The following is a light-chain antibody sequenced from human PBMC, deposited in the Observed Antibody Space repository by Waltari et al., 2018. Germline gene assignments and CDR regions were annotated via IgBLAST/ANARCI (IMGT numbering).Light chain of an antibody. V-gene: IGKV3-11*01. CDR3: QQRDIWPPRVT. J-gene: IGKJ5*01. CDR2: DAS. Sequence: EVVLTQSPAILSLSPGERATLSCRASQSVSSYLAWYQQRPGQAPRLLIYDASTRAAGIPARFNGSGSGTDFTLTISSLEPGDFAVYYCQQRDIWPPRVTFGQGTRLEIK. CDR1: QSVSSY.